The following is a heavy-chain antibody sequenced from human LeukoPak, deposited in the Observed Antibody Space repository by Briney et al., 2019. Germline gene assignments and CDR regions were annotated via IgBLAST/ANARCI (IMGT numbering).Heavy chain of an antibody. J-gene: IGHJ6*04. D-gene: IGHD4-17*01. CDR2: VYSSGST. CDR3: AAAPLPRDLLENWKDYDQLDV. CDR1: GGSVSNKSIY. Sequence: ASETLSLTCSVSGGSVSNKSIYWSWIRQPGGKRPEWIGRVYSSGSTDYNPSLKSRVTISVDTSKNHFSLKLSSVTAADTAVYFCAAAPLPRDLLENWKDYDQLDVWGKGTTVTVSS. V-gene: IGHV4-61*02.